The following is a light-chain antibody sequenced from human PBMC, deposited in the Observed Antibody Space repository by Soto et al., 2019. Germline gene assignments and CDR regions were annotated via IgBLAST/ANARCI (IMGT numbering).Light chain of an antibody. J-gene: IGLJ3*02. CDR3: ATWDDSLSGGV. CDR2: RSI. V-gene: IGLV1-47*01. CDR1: SSNIGRNN. Sequence: QSVLTQPPSASGTPGQRVTISCSGSSSNIGRNNVYWYQQLPGTAPKLLIYRSIQRPSGVPDRFSGSKSGTSASLAISGLRSEDDADYYCATWDDSLSGGVFGGGTKLTVL.